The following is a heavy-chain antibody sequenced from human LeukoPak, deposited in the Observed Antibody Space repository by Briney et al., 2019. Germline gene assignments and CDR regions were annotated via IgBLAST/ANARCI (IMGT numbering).Heavy chain of an antibody. V-gene: IGHV3-23*01. D-gene: IGHD3-22*01. J-gene: IGHJ4*02. Sequence: QPGGSLRLSCAASGFTFSSYAMSWVRQAPGKGLEWVSAISGSGGSTYYADSVKGRFTISRDNAKNTLYLQVNSLRAEDTAVYYCARSMIFPPDSFDYWGQGTLVTVSS. CDR1: GFTFSSYA. CDR2: ISGSGGST. CDR3: ARSMIFPPDSFDY.